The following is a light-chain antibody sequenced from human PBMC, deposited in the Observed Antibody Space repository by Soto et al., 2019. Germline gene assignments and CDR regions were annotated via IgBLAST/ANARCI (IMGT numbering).Light chain of an antibody. CDR2: ATS. CDR1: QGISSY. Sequence: DIQLTQSPSFLSASVGDRVTITCRASQGISSYLAWYQQKPGKAPKLVIYATSTLQSGVPSRFSGSGSGTEFTLTISSLQPEDFATYYCQQLNTFGPGTKVEIK. J-gene: IGKJ3*01. CDR3: QQLNT. V-gene: IGKV1-9*01.